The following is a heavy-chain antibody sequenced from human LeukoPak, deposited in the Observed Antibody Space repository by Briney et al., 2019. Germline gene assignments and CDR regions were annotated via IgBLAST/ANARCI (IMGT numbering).Heavy chain of an antibody. CDR3: ARDLLPNSSSWYLGY. V-gene: IGHV3-33*01. D-gene: IGHD6-13*01. CDR1: GFTFSGYP. J-gene: IGHJ4*02. Sequence: QSGGSLRLSCAASGFTFSGYPIHWVRQAPGKGLEWVAVIWYDGSNKYYADSVKGRFTISRDNSKNTLYLQMNSLRAEDTAVYYCARDLLPNSSSWYLGYWGQGTLVTVSS. CDR2: IWYDGSNK.